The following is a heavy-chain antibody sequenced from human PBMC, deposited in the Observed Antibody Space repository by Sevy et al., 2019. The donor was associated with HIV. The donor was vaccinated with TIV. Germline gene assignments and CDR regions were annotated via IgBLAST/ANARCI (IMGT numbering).Heavy chain of an antibody. CDR2: FSHSGTT. Sequence: QSQTLSLTCTVSGDSISNKYWSWIRQPPGKGLEWIGYFSHSGTTNYNPSLKRGITISEDTSKNQFSLKLTSVTAADTAVYYCARTLMFPIHNFRNIQFDYWGQGILVTVSS. J-gene: IGHJ4*02. CDR1: GDSISNKY. D-gene: IGHD1-1*01. CDR3: ARTLMFPIHNFRNIQFDY. V-gene: IGHV4-59*01.